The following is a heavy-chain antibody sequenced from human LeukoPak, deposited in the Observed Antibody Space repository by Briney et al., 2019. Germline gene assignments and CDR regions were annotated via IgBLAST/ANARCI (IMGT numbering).Heavy chain of an antibody. D-gene: IGHD4-17*01. J-gene: IGHJ4*02. Sequence: PSETLSLTCTVSGGSISSYYWSWIRQPPGKGLEWIGYIYYTGSTNYNPSLKSRVTISVDTSKNQFSLKLSSVTAADTAVYYCARGLRFPFDYWGQGALVTVSS. CDR3: ARGLRFPFDY. V-gene: IGHV4-59*12. CDR2: IYYTGST. CDR1: GGSISSYY.